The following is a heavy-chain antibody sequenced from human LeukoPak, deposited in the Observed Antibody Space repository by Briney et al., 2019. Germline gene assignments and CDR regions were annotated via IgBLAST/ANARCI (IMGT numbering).Heavy chain of an antibody. Sequence: SGTLSLTCTVSGGSISSYHWSWIRQPAGKGLEWIGRIYTSGSTNYNPSLKSRVTMSVDTSKNQFSLKLSSVTAEDTAVYYCAKDGGEYYDILTGYYPRLYYMDVWGKGTTVTISS. CDR2: IYTSGST. V-gene: IGHV4-4*07. J-gene: IGHJ6*03. CDR1: GGSISSYH. D-gene: IGHD3-9*01. CDR3: AKDGGEYYDILTGYYPRLYYMDV.